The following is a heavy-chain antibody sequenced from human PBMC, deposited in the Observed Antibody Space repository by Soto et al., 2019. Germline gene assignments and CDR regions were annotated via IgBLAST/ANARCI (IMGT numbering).Heavy chain of an antibody. V-gene: IGHV1-2*02. Sequence: GASVKVSCKASGYTFTGYYMHWVRQAPGQGLEWMGWINPNSGGTNYAQKFQGRVTMTRDTSISTAYMELSRLRSDDTAVYYCARCLHYYDSSGYSYYFDYWGQGTLVTVSS. CDR1: GYTFTGYY. CDR2: INPNSGGT. D-gene: IGHD3-22*01. CDR3: ARCLHYYDSSGYSYYFDY. J-gene: IGHJ4*02.